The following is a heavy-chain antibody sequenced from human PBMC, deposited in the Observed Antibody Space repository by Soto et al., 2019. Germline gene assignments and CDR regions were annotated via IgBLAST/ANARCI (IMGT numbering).Heavy chain of an antibody. CDR3: ARDLWGYCGADCYPLDV. Sequence: SETLSLTCTVSGGSISSGDYYWSWIRQPPGKGLEWIGYIYNTGSTIYNPSLKSRVTISVDTSKNQFSLKLNSVTAADTAVYYCARDLWGYCGADCYPLDVWGQGTTVTVSS. V-gene: IGHV4-61*08. CDR2: IYNTGST. CDR1: GGSISSGDYY. D-gene: IGHD2-21*02. J-gene: IGHJ6*02.